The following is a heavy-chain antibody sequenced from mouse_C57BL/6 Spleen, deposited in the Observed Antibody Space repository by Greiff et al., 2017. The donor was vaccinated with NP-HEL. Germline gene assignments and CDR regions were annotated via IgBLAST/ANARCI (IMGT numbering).Heavy chain of an antibody. V-gene: IGHV1-39*01. Sequence: EVQLQQSGPELVKPGASVKISCKASGYSFTDYNMNWVKQSNGKSLEWIGVINPNYGTTSYNQKFKGKATLTVDQSSSTAYVQLNSLTSEDSAVYYCAREDYYGSSYDAMDYWGQGTSVTVSS. CDR1: GYSFTDYN. J-gene: IGHJ4*01. CDR3: AREDYYGSSYDAMDY. CDR2: INPNYGTT. D-gene: IGHD1-1*01.